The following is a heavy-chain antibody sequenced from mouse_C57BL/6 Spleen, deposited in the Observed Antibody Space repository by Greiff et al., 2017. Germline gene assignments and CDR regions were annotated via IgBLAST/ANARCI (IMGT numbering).Heavy chain of an antibody. CDR2: ISSGSSTI. J-gene: IGHJ1*03. Sequence: DVMLVESGGGLVKPGGSLKLSCAASGFTFSDYGMHWVRQAPEKGLEWVAYISSGSSTIYYADTVKGRFTISKDNATNTMFLQMTSLRSEDTAMYYCARPPYYYGSSYVYFDVWGTGTTVTVSS. CDR1: GFTFSDYG. CDR3: ARPPYYYGSSYVYFDV. D-gene: IGHD1-1*01. V-gene: IGHV5-17*01.